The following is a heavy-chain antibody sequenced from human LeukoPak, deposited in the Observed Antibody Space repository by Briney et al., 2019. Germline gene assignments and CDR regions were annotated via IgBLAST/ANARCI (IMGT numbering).Heavy chain of an antibody. D-gene: IGHD3-22*01. V-gene: IGHV4-59*01. CDR1: GGSISSYY. CDR3: ARWDYYDSRGYYEGEGYFDY. J-gene: IGHJ4*02. CDR2: IYYSGST. Sequence: SETLSLTCTVSGGSISSYYWSWIRQPPGKGLEWIGYIYYSGSTNYNPSLKSRVTISVDTSKNQFSLKLSSVTAADTAVYYCARWDYYDSRGYYEGEGYFDYWGQGTLVTVSS.